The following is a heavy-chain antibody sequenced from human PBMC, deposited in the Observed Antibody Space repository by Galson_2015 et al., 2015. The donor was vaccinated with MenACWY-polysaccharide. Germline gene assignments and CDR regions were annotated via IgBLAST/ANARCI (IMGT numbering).Heavy chain of an antibody. CDR2: IIPGLDKP. CDR3: ASLLGEAPAQTGAFDI. CDR1: GGSFSTFS. J-gene: IGHJ3*02. Sequence: SVKVSCKASGGSFSTFSFNWVRQAPGQGLEWMGRIIPGLDKPNYAQKFQGRVTITAYTSTGTANMELSSLRFEDTAIYYCASLLGEAPAQTGAFDIWGQGAVVTVSS. D-gene: IGHD3-16*01. V-gene: IGHV1-69*02.